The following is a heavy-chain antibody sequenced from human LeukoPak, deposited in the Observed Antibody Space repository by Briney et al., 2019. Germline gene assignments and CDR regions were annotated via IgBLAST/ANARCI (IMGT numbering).Heavy chain of an antibody. CDR1: GXSISSSDW. CDR3: ARDPHCSSTNCPFDF. J-gene: IGHJ4*02. Sequence: SETLSLTCAVSGXSISSSDWWSWVRQPPGRGLEWIGYIWRSDHTNYNPSLKSRVTMSLDKSKNQFSLKLSSVTAADTAVYYCARDPHCSSTNCPFDFWGQGTLVIVSS. D-gene: IGHD2-2*01. V-gene: IGHV4-4*02. CDR2: IWRSDHT.